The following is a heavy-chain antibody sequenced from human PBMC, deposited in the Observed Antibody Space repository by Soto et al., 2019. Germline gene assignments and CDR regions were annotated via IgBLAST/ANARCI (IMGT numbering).Heavy chain of an antibody. D-gene: IGHD6-13*01. Sequence: GASVKVSCKASGGTFSSYAISWVRQAPGQGLEWMGGIIPIFGTANYAQKFQGRVTITADKSTSTAYMELSSLRSEDTAVYYCARLLGDSSSQAYYYYGMGVWGQGTTVTFSS. CDR3: ARLLGDSSSQAYYYYGMGV. V-gene: IGHV1-69*06. CDR2: IIPIFGTA. CDR1: GGTFSSYA. J-gene: IGHJ6*02.